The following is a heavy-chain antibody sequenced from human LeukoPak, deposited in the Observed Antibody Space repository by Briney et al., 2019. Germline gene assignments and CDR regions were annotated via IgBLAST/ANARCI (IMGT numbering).Heavy chain of an antibody. D-gene: IGHD2-2*01. J-gene: IGHJ5*02. Sequence: SETLSLTCTVSGGSISSSSYYWGWIRQPPGKGLEWIGSIYYSGSTYYNPSLKSRVTISVDTSKNQFSLKLSSVTAADTAVYYCASRSLPAAIGWFDPWGQGTLVTVSS. CDR1: GGSISSSSYY. CDR2: IYYSGST. CDR3: ASRSLPAAIGWFDP. V-gene: IGHV4-39*01.